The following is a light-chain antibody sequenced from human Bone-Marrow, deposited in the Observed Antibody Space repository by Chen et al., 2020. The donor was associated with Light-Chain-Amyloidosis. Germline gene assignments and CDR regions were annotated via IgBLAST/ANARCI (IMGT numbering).Light chain of an antibody. J-gene: IGLJ3*02. V-gene: IGLV3-25*03. CDR2: KDS. CDR3: QSADSSDLGV. CDR1: ALPKQY. Sequence: SSELTPPPSVSVSPGQTARISCSGDALPKQYAYWYQQKPGQAPVLVIYKDSERPSGNPERFSGSSSGTTVTLTISGVQAEDEADYYWQSADSSDLGVFGGGTKLTVL.